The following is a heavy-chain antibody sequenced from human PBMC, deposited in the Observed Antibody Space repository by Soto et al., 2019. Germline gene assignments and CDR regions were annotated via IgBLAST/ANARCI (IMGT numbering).Heavy chain of an antibody. D-gene: IGHD2-15*01. CDR1: GFTFDDYA. V-gene: IGHV3-9*01. J-gene: IGHJ3*02. CDR3: AKDIALFPSCAFDI. Sequence: GGSLRLSCAASGFTFDDYAMHWVRQAPGKGLEWVSGISWNSGSIGYADSVKGRFTISRDNAKNSLYLQMNSLRAEDTALYYCAKDIALFPSCAFDIWGQGTMVTVSS. CDR2: ISWNSGSI.